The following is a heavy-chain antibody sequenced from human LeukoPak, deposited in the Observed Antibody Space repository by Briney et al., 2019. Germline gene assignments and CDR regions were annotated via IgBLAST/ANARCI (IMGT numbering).Heavy chain of an antibody. Sequence: SETLSLTCAVYGGSFSGYYWSWIRQPPGKGLEWIGEINHSGSTNYNPSLKSRVTISVDTSKNQFSLKLSSVTAADTAVYYCARHFVGITMIVADRAFDYWGQGTLVTVSS. CDR3: ARHFVGITMIVADRAFDY. CDR1: GGSFSGYY. J-gene: IGHJ4*02. CDR2: INHSGST. V-gene: IGHV4-34*01. D-gene: IGHD3-22*01.